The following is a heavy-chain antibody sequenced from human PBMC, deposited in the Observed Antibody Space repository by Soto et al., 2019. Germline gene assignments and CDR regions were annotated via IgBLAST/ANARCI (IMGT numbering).Heavy chain of an antibody. J-gene: IGHJ6*03. CDR2: IIPILGIA. CDR1: GGTFSSYT. V-gene: IGHV1-69*02. CDR3: ATPPLGTGSSYYLDV. D-gene: IGHD3-9*01. Sequence: QVQLVQSGAEVKKPGSSVKVSCKASGGTFSSYTISWVRQAPGQGLEWMGRIIPILGIANYAQKFQGRVTITADKSTSTAYMELSSLTSEDTAVYYCATPPLGTGSSYYLDVWGKGNTLTVSS.